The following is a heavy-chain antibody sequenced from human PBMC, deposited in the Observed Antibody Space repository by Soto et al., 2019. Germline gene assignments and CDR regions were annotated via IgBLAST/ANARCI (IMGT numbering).Heavy chain of an antibody. CDR3: ALTYPPAFDI. J-gene: IGHJ3*02. Sequence: QITLKESGPTLVKPTQTLTLSCTFAGFSLSTNKVGVGWIRHPPGKALEWLALIYWDDDKRYSPSLESRLTITKDTSKKQLVLTMTIMDPVDTATYYCALTYPPAFDIWGQGTMVTVSS. D-gene: IGHD3-16*01. CDR1: GFSLSTNKVG. CDR2: IYWDDDK. V-gene: IGHV2-5*02.